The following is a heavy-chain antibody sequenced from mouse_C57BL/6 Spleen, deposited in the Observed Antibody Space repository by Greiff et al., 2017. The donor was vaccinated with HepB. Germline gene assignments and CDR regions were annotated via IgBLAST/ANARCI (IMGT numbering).Heavy chain of an antibody. J-gene: IGHJ1*03. Sequence: VQLQQPGAELVRPGSSVKLSCKASGYTFTSYWMDWVKQRPGQGLEWIGNIYPSDSETHYNQKFKDKATLTVDKSSSTAYMQLSSLTSEDSAVYYCARRGWGYFDVWGTGTTVTVSS. D-gene: IGHD1-2*01. CDR1: GYTFTSYW. CDR3: ARRGWGYFDV. CDR2: IYPSDSET. V-gene: IGHV1-61*01.